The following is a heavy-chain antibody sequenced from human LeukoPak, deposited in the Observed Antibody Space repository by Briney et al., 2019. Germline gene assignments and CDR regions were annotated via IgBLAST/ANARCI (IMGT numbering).Heavy chain of an antibody. CDR1: GYTFTGYY. CDR2: INPNSGGT. J-gene: IGHJ5*02. CDR3: ASGHDSPPA. D-gene: IGHD5-18*01. Sequence: GASVKVSCKASGYTFTGYYIHWVRQAPGQGLEWMGRINPNSGGTSYAQKFQDRVTMTRDTSINTAYMELSRLTSDDTAVYFCASGHDSPPAWGQGTLVTVSS. V-gene: IGHV1-2*06.